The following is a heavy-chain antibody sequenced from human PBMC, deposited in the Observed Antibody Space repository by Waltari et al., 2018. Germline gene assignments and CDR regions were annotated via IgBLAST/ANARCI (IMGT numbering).Heavy chain of an antibody. CDR3: ARDRGEYQVLTYYYYGMDV. J-gene: IGHJ6*02. Sequence: QVQLVESGGGVVQPGRSLRLSCAASGFTFSSYGMHWVRQAPGKGLEWVAVIWYDGSNKYYADSVKGRFTISRDNSKNTLYLQMNSLRAEDTAVYYCARDRGEYQVLTYYYYGMDVWGQGTTVTVSS. CDR2: IWYDGSNK. CDR1: GFTFSSYG. V-gene: IGHV3-33*01. D-gene: IGHD2-2*01.